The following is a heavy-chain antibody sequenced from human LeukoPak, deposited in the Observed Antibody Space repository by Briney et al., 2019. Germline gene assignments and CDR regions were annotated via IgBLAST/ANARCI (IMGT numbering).Heavy chain of an antibody. CDR2: IKQDGSEK. D-gene: IGHD4-23*01. J-gene: IGHJ4*02. V-gene: IGHV3-7*01. CDR3: ARDPVVTPSY. Sequence: GGSLRLSCAASGFTFIRYWMSWVRQAPGKGLEWVANIKQDGSEKYYVDSVKGRFTISRDNAKNSLYLQMNSLRAEDTAVYYCARDPVVTPSYWGQGTLVTVSS. CDR1: GFTFIRYW.